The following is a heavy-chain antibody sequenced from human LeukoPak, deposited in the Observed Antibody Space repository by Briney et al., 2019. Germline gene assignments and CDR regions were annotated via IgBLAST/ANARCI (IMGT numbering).Heavy chain of an antibody. CDR1: GGSIRSYY. CDR3: ARTYYYDSSGPSGYYFDY. J-gene: IGHJ4*02. D-gene: IGHD3-22*01. CDR2: IYTSGST. Sequence: SETLSLTCTVSGGSIRSYYWSWIRQPAGKGLEWIGRIYTSGSTNYNPSLKSRVTMSVDTSKNQFSLKLSSVTAADTAVYYCARTYYYDSSGPSGYYFDYWGQGTLVTVSS. V-gene: IGHV4-4*07.